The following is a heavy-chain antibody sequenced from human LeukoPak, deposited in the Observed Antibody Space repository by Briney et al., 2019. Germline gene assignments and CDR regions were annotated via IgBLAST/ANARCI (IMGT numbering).Heavy chain of an antibody. D-gene: IGHD1-1*01. CDR3: ARHGVHQNYDY. CDR1: GASVSSGSYY. J-gene: IGHJ4*02. CDR2: IYYSGST. Sequence: PSETLSLTCTVSGASVSSGSYYWSWIRQPPGKGLEWIGSIYYSGSTYYNPSLKSRVTISVDTSKNQFSLKLSSVTAADAALYYCARHGVHQNYDYWGQGTLVTVSS. V-gene: IGHV4-39*01.